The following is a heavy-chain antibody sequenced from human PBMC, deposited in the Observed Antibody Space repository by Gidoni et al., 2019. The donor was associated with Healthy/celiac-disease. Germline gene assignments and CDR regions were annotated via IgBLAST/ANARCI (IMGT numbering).Heavy chain of an antibody. Sequence: EVQLVESGGGLVQPGGSLRLSCAASGFTFSSYEMNWVRQAPGKGLEWVSYISSSGSTIYYADSVKGRFTISRDNAKNSLYLQMNSLRAEDTAVYYCARVMRSGIVVVKDPFDYWGQGTLVTVSS. D-gene: IGHD3-22*01. V-gene: IGHV3-48*03. CDR1: GFTFSSYE. J-gene: IGHJ4*02. CDR3: ARVMRSGIVVVKDPFDY. CDR2: ISSSGSTI.